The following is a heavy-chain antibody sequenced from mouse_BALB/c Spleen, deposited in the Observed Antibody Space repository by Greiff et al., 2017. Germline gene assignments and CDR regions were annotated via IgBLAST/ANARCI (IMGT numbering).Heavy chain of an antibody. CDR3: ASNWEGAWFAY. Sequence: EVQLKESGAELVKPGASVKLSCTASGFNIKDTYMHWVKQRPEQGLEWIGRIDPANGNTKYDPKFQGKATITADTSSNTAYLQLSSLTSEDTAVYYCASNWEGAWFAYWGQGTLVTVSA. CDR2: IDPANGNT. V-gene: IGHV14-3*02. J-gene: IGHJ3*01. CDR1: GFNIKDTY. D-gene: IGHD4-1*01.